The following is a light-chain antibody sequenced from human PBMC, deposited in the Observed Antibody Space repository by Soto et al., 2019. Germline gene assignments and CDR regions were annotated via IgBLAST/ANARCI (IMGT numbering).Light chain of an antibody. J-gene: IGKJ2*01. CDR2: DAS. Sequence: EVVLTQSPATLSLSPGERATLSCRASQTLANYLAWYQQRPGQAPRLLIYDASNRATGIPARFSGRGSGTDFTLTISSLEPEDSAVYYCHQCSDSYTFGQGTTLESK. V-gene: IGKV3-11*01. CDR3: HQCSDSYT. CDR1: QTLANY.